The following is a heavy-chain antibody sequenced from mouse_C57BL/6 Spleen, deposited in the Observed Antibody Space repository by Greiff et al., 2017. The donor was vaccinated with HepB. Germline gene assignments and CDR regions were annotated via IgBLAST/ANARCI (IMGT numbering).Heavy chain of an antibody. Sequence: VHVKQSGPELVKPGASVKISCKASGYSFTDYNMNWVKQSNGKSLEWIGVINPNYGTTSYNQKFKGKATLTVDQSSSTAYMQLNSLTSEDSAVYYCARRAYYDYAMDYWGQGTSVTVSS. CDR2: INPNYGTT. CDR3: ARRAYYDYAMDY. D-gene: IGHD2-4*01. J-gene: IGHJ4*01. CDR1: GYSFTDYN. V-gene: IGHV1-39*01.